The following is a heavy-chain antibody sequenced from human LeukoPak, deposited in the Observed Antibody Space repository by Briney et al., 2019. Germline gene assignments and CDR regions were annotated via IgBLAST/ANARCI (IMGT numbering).Heavy chain of an antibody. D-gene: IGHD6-19*01. J-gene: IGHJ6*02. CDR2: INTNTGNP. CDR3: ARGSSGGWSQNYYYYYGMDV. V-gene: IGHV7-4-1*02. Sequence: ASVKVSCKASGYTFTSYAMNWVRQAPGQGLEWMGWINTNTGNPTYAQGFTGRFVFSSDTSVCTAYLQISSLKAEDTAVYYCARGSSGGWSQNYYYYYGMDVWGQGTTVTVSS. CDR1: GYTFTSYA.